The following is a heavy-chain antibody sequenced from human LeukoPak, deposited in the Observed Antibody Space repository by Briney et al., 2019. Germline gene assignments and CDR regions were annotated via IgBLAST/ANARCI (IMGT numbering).Heavy chain of an antibody. CDR2: SSWHSGSI. Sequence: RSLRLSCAAPAFTFDDYAMHWVRQAPGKGLDWVSGSSWHSGSIAYADSVKGRFTISRDNAKNSLYLPINSLRAEDTALYYCAKAKGAVADKDAFDIWGPGTIVTVSS. D-gene: IGHD6-19*01. J-gene: IGHJ3*02. V-gene: IGHV3-9*01. CDR1: AFTFDDYA. CDR3: AKAKGAVADKDAFDI.